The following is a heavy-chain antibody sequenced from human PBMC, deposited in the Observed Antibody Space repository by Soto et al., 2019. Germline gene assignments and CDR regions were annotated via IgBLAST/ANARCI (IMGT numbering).Heavy chain of an antibody. CDR3: ARGLPTGSSHLDN. Sequence: PGGSPKIPCKGSGYSFINYWIAWVRQMPGKGLEWMGIIYPGESDTRYSPSFQGQVTISADKSNSTAYLHWSSLKAADSGIYYCARGLPTGSSHLDNWGQGTLVTVSS. CDR2: IYPGESDT. CDR1: GYSFINYW. V-gene: IGHV5-51*01. J-gene: IGHJ4*02. D-gene: IGHD3-10*01.